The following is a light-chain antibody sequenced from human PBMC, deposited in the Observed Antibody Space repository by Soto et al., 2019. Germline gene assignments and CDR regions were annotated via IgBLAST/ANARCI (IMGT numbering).Light chain of an antibody. J-gene: IGLJ2*01. Sequence: QSALTQRASVSGSPGQSITISCTGTSSDVGSYNLVSWYQLHPGKAHKLMIYEVTKRPSGVSNRFSGSKSGNTAGLTISGLQAEDEADYYCCSYTGSSTFVVFGGGTKLTVL. V-gene: IGLV2-23*02. CDR2: EVT. CDR3: CSYTGSSTFVV. CDR1: SSDVGSYNL.